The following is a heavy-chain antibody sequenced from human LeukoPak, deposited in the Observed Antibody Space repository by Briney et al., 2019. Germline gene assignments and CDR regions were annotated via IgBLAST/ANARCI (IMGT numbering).Heavy chain of an antibody. CDR3: ARDLQGLDCFDY. J-gene: IGHJ4*02. Sequence: GRSLRLSCEASGFTFSSHAMHWVRQAPGKGLEWVAIIWFDGSNSYYADSVKGRFTISRDNSKNTLYLQMNSLRAEDTAVYYCARDLQGLDCFDYWGQGTLVTVSS. V-gene: IGHV3-33*01. CDR1: GFTFSSHA. CDR2: IWFDGSNS. D-gene: IGHD4-11*01.